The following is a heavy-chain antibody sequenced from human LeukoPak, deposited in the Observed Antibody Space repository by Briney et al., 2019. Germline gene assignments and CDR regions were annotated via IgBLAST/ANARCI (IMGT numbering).Heavy chain of an antibody. D-gene: IGHD6-6*01. CDR2: IYYGGST. CDR1: GGFITSTSYY. J-gene: IGHJ5*02. V-gene: IGHV4-39*01. CDR3: ASPYRSSFWFDP. Sequence: SETLSLTCTVSGGFITSTSYYWGWIRQPPGKGLEWIGSIYYGGSTHYNPSLKSRVTISVDTSKNQFSLKLYPVTAADTAVYYCASPYRSSFWFDPWGQGTLVTVSS.